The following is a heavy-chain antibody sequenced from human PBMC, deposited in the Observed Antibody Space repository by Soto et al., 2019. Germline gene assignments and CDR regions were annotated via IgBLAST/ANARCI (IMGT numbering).Heavy chain of an antibody. J-gene: IGHJ6*02. CDR3: ARAGGRHFYYGMHG. V-gene: IGHV1-18*01. Sequence: ASVKVSCKASGYTFTSYGFSWVRQAPGQGLEWMGWISAHNGNINYAQKFQGRVTMTIDIFTTTAYMELRSLRSDDTAVYYCARAGGRHFYYGMHGWGQGTTVTVAS. CDR2: ISAHNGNI. CDR1: GYTFTSYG. D-gene: IGHD2-8*02.